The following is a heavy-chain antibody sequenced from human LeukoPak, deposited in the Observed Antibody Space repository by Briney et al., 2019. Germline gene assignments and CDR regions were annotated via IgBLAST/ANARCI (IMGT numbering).Heavy chain of an antibody. CDR3: AKDRRDGYPPCLDY. CDR2: IWYDGSNK. Sequence: PGGSLRLSCAASGFTFSSYGMHWVRQAPGKGLEWVAVIWYDGSNKYYADFVKGRFTISRDNSKNTLYLQMNSLRAEDTAVYYCAKDRRDGYPPCLDYWGQGTLVTVSS. V-gene: IGHV3-33*06. J-gene: IGHJ4*02. CDR1: GFTFSSYG. D-gene: IGHD5-24*01.